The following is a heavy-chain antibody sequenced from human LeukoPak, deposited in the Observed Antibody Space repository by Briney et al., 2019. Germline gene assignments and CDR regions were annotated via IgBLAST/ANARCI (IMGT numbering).Heavy chain of an antibody. CDR1: GYTFTSYA. J-gene: IGHJ6*04. CDR3: ARGGPGCSSTSCYGLNYYYYGMDV. Sequence: WASVKVSCKASGYTFTSYATHWVRQAPGQRLQWMGWINGGSGNTKYSQKFQGRVTITRDTSASTAYMELSSLRSEDTAVYYCARGGPGCSSTSCYGLNYYYYGMDVWGKGTTVTVSS. CDR2: INGGSGNT. D-gene: IGHD2-2*01. V-gene: IGHV1-3*01.